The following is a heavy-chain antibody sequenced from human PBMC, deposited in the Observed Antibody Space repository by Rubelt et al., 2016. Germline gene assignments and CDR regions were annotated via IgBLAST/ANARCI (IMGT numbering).Heavy chain of an antibody. Sequence: QVQLQQWGAGLLRPSETLSLTCAVYGGSFSGYYWSWIRQPPGKGLEWIGEINHSGSTNYNPSLKSRVTISVDTSKNQFSLEVRSLTAADTAVYYCGREQLLSDYYYGMDVWGQGTTVTVSS. J-gene: IGHJ6*02. CDR3: GREQLLSDYYYGMDV. D-gene: IGHD2-2*01. V-gene: IGHV4-34*01. CDR2: INHSGST. CDR1: GGSFSGYY.